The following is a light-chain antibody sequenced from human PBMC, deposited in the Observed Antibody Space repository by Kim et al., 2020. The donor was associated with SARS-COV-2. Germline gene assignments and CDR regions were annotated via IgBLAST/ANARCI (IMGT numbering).Light chain of an antibody. CDR1: SSDD. V-gene: IGLV2-14*04. Sequence: SVSGTPRQSITISCTEGSSDDVCWDQQRPGKTPTLMIYDVTQRPSGVSNRFSGSKSGGTASLTISGLQAEDEADYYCSSYTGGSAVFGGGTQLTVL. CDR2: DVT. J-gene: IGLJ3*02. CDR3: SSYTGGSAV.